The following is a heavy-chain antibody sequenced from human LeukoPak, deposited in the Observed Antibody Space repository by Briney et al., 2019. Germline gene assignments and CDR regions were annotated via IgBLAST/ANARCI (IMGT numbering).Heavy chain of an antibody. D-gene: IGHD6-19*01. J-gene: IGHJ4*02. CDR1: GFTFSSYA. V-gene: IGHV3-23*01. CDR2: INGGGTDT. CDR3: AKGSSSGWPYYFDQ. Sequence: GGSLRLSCAASGFTFSSYAMAWVRQAPGKGLXXXXAINGGGTDTYNADSVKGRFTISRDNPKNTLYLQMNSLRAEDTAVYYCAKGSSSGWPYYFDQWGQGTLVTVSS.